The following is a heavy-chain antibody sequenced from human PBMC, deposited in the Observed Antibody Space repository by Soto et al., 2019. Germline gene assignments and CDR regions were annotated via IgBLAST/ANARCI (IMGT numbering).Heavy chain of an antibody. CDR3: ARDSLTTDYYYYYGMDV. J-gene: IGHJ6*02. CDR2: ISAYNGNT. V-gene: IGHV1-18*01. CDR1: CYTFTSYG. Sequence: ASVKVSCKASCYTFTSYGISWVRQAPGQWLEWMGWISAYNGNTNYAQKLQGRVTMTTDTSTSTAYMELRSLRSDDTAVYYCARDSLTTDYYYYYGMDVWGQGTTVTVSS.